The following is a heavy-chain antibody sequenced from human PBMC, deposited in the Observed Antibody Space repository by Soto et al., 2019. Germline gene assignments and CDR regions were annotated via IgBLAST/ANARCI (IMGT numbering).Heavy chain of an antibody. J-gene: IGHJ4*02. CDR3: ARETKYYFDY. V-gene: IGHV1-18*01. CDR1: GYTFINHG. Sequence: QVQLEQSGGDVKKPGSSLKVSCKASGYTFINHGIAWVRQAPGQGLEWMGWITAYNGNTNYAQKFRGRVTMTTDPSTTTAYMALRRLTSDDTAVYYCARETKYYFDYWGQGSLVTVSS. CDR2: ITAYNGNT.